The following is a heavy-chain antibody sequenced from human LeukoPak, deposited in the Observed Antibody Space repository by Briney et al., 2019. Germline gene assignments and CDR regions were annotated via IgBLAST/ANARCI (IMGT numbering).Heavy chain of an antibody. D-gene: IGHD2-21*02. CDR2: INWNGGST. J-gene: IGHJ6*03. CDR3: AREHIVVVTAGYMDV. V-gene: IGHV3-20*04. Sequence: PGGSLRLSCAASGFTFDDYGMSWVRQAPGKRLEWVSGINWNGGSTGYADSVKGRFTISRDNAKNSLYLQINSLRAEDTALYYCAREHIVVVTAGYMDVWGKGTTVTVSS. CDR1: GFTFDDYG.